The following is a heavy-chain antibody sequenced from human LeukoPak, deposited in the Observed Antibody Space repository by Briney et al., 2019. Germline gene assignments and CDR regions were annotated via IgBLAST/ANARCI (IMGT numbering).Heavy chain of an antibody. V-gene: IGHV3-23*01. J-gene: IGHJ4*02. CDR3: AKDQHVVVTAIFDY. CDR2: ISGSGGST. D-gene: IGHD2-21*02. CDR1: GFTFGSYA. Sequence: GGSLRLSXAASGFTFGSYAMSWVRQAPGKGLEWLSAISGSGGSTYYADSVKGRFTISRDNSKNTLYLRMNSLRAEDTAVYYCAKDQHVVVTAIFDYWGQGTLVTVSS.